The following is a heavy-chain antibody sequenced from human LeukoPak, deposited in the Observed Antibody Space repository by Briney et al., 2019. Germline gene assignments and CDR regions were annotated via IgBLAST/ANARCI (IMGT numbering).Heavy chain of an antibody. D-gene: IGHD6-6*01. J-gene: IGHJ2*01. Sequence: GGSLRLSCAASGSTFSSYSMNWVRQAPGKGLEWVSYISSSSSTIYYADSVKGRFTISRDNAKNSLYLQMNSLRAEDTAVYYCARDGSWGAARPPWYFDLWGRGTLVTVSS. CDR3: ARDGSWGAARPPWYFDL. CDR2: ISSSSSTI. CDR1: GSTFSSYS. V-gene: IGHV3-48*04.